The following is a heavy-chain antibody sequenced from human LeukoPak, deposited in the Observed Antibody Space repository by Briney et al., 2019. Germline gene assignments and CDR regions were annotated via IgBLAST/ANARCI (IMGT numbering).Heavy chain of an antibody. D-gene: IGHD1-26*01. CDR1: GFTFDEHA. CDR2: IMWDGVTR. V-gene: IGHV3-9*01. Sequence: GGSLRLSCAASGFTFDEHAMHWVRQAPGKGLEWVAGIMWDGVTRGYADSVKGRFTISIDSAKNSPYLQMNSLRVEDTAFYYCTKDITPGGADVWGQGTTVIVSS. J-gene: IGHJ6*02. CDR3: TKDITPGGADV.